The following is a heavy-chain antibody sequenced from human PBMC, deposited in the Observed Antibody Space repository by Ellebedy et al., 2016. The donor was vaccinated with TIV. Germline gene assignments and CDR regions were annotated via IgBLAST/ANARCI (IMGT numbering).Heavy chain of an antibody. D-gene: IGHD6-6*01. CDR2: ISATGGTT. CDR1: GFTFSLFA. J-gene: IGHJ4*02. V-gene: IGHV3-23*01. Sequence: GESLKISXATSGFTFSLFAMTWVRQAPGMGLEWVSAISATGGTTYYADSVKGRFTISRDNSKNTVYLQMQSLRDADSATYYCARSGRIAARQYDFWGQGTLVTVSS. CDR3: ARSGRIAARQYDF.